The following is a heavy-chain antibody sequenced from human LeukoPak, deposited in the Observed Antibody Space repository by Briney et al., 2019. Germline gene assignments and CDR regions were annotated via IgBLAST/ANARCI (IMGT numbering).Heavy chain of an antibody. D-gene: IGHD1-1*01. Sequence: ASVKVSCKASGYTFTSYDIDWVRQATGQGLEWMGWMNPNSGNTGYAQKFQGRVTMTRNTSISTAYMELSSLRSEDTAVYYCARVGRRGAQLGYWGQGTLVTVSS. V-gene: IGHV1-8*01. CDR3: ARVGRRGAQLGY. CDR1: GYTFTSYD. J-gene: IGHJ4*02. CDR2: MNPNSGNT.